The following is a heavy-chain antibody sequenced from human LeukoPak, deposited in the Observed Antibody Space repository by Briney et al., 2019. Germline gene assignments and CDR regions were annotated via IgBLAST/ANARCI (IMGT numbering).Heavy chain of an antibody. CDR1: GYSSTTYW. CDR3: ARSGVPGAMTWFDP. CDR2: IYPGDSDT. D-gene: IGHD2-2*01. Sequence: GESLKISCKASGYSSTTYWIGWVRQLPGKGLEWMGIIYPGDSDTRYSPSFQGQVTISADKSINTAYLQWRSLKASDTAMYYCARSGVPGAMTWFDPWGQGTLVTVSS. J-gene: IGHJ5*02. V-gene: IGHV5-51*01.